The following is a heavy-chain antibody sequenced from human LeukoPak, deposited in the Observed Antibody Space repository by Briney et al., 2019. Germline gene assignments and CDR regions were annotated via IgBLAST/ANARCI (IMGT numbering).Heavy chain of an antibody. CDR1: GFTFSSYS. J-gene: IGHJ5*02. Sequence: GGSLRRSCKAPGFTFSSYSMNWVRQTLGKLLEWVSAISGSGGSTYYADSVKGRFTISRDNSKNTLYLQMNSLRAEDTAVYYCARWGNYYGSGSYPNWFDPWGQGTLVTVSS. V-gene: IGHV3-23*01. D-gene: IGHD3-10*01. CDR3: ARWGNYYGSGSYPNWFDP. CDR2: ISGSGGST.